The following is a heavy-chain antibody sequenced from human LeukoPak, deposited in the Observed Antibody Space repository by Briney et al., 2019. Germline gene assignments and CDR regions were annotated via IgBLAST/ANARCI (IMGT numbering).Heavy chain of an antibody. V-gene: IGHV3-11*05. D-gene: IGHD3/OR15-3a*01. CDR3: AREDFFTPHS. CDR2: IGFSSIGYSSDHL. CDR1: GFPFSAYN. J-gene: IGHJ4*02. Sequence: PGGSLRLSCAASGFPFSAYNMTWIRQAPGKGLEWVSSIGFSSIGYSSDHLKYADSVKGRFTISRDNAKNSLFLQMDSLRAEDTAVYFCAREDFFTPHSWGQGTLVTVSS.